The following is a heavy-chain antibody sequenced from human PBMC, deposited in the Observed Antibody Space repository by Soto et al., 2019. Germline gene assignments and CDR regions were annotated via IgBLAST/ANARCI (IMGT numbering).Heavy chain of an antibody. CDR2: ISYDGSNK. D-gene: IGHD3-3*01. V-gene: IGHV3-30-3*01. CDR3: AGGEYDFWSGYPNDC. Sequence: TPSCAASALTSSRYPMRWAPQAPAKGLEWVAVISYDGSNKYYADSVKGRFTISRDNSKNTLYLQMNSLRAEDTAVYYCAGGEYDFWSGYPNDCWGQGTMVTVSS. CDR1: ALTSSRYP. J-gene: IGHJ4*02.